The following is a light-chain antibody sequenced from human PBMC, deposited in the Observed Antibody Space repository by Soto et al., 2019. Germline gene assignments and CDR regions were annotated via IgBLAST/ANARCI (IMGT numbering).Light chain of an antibody. CDR1: QSVSSN. CDR2: SVS. CDR3: QQYNKWSPWT. J-gene: IGKJ1*01. Sequence: LVMAQSPATLSVSPGERATLSCRASQSVSSNVAWYQQKPGQAPSLLIYSVSTRAAGIPARFSGSGSGTEFTLTINSLQAEDFAIYYCQQYNKWSPWTFGQGTKVDIK. V-gene: IGKV3-15*01.